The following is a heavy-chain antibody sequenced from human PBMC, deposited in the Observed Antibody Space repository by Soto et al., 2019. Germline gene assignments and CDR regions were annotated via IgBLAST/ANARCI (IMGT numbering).Heavy chain of an antibody. Sequence: SATLSLTCPGYGGSLTEYDWMLIRRSPGKGLEWLGYISYIGVTYYNPSLKSRGSMSLDRSKNQFSLRLNSVTAADTALYYCARDLCRGGSCYVAYWGQGDPVTVSA. D-gene: IGHD2-15*01. CDR1: GGSLTEYD. V-gene: IGHV4-59*12. CDR3: ARDLCRGGSCYVAY. J-gene: IGHJ4*02. CDR2: ISYIGVT.